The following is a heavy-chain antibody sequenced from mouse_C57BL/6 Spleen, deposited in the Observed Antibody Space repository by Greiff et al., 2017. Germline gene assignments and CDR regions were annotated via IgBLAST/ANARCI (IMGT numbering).Heavy chain of an antibody. J-gene: IGHJ3*01. CDR3: GSSDYGGFAY. CDR1: GFSFNTYA. D-gene: IGHD2-4*01. V-gene: IGHV10-1*01. CDR2: IRSKSNNYAT. Sequence: GGGLVQPKGSLKLSCAASGFSFNTYAMNWVRQAPGKGLEWVARIRSKSNNYATYYADSVKDRFTISSDDSESMLYLQMNNLKTEDTAMYYCGSSDYGGFAYWGQGTLVTVSA.